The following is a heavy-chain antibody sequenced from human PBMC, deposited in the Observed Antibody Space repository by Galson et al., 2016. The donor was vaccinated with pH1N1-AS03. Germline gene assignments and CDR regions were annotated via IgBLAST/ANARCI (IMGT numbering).Heavy chain of an antibody. J-gene: IGHJ3*02. D-gene: IGHD5-18*01. CDR1: GFTFRTFS. V-gene: IGHV3-64D*06. Sequence: SLRLSCAASGFTFRTFSIYWVRQAPGKGLEYVSGISDNGINTYYADPVKARFTISRDKSKNTVYLQVSSLRTEDTAVYYCIKEGNRLQSRRSDAFDIWGRGTMVTVSS. CDR2: ISDNGINT. CDR3: IKEGNRLQSRRSDAFDI.